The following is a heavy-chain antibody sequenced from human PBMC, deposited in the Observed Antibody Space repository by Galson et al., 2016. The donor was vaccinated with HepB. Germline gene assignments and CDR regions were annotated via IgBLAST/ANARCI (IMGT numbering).Heavy chain of an antibody. V-gene: IGHV3-30*18. D-gene: IGHD3-10*01. CDR2: ISYDGSNR. CDR3: AKDPYYYGSGSYLYFHY. J-gene: IGHJ4*02. CDR1: GFTFSRYG. Sequence: SLRLSCAASGFTFSRYGMHWVRQAPGKGLEWVTFISYDGSNRYYADSVKGRFTISRDNSKNTLYLQMNRLRAEDTAVYYCAKDPYYYGSGSYLYFHYWGQGTLVTVSS.